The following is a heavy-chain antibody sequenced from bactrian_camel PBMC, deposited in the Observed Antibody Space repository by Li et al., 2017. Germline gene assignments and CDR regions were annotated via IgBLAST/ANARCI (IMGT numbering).Heavy chain of an antibody. D-gene: IGHD2*01. V-gene: IGHV3S53*01. CDR2: FGRDGST. J-gene: IGHJ4*01. CDR3: AADRPPLWSSGSLFERGFDY. CDR1: GSTVT. Sequence: HVQLVESGGGAVQNGGSLRLSCAASGSTVTMAWFRQAPGKEREGVAAFGRDGSTSYAGSVKGRFTISKENNKNTLYLQMNSLKPEDTAMYYCAADRPPLWSSGSLFERGFDYWGQGTQVTVS.